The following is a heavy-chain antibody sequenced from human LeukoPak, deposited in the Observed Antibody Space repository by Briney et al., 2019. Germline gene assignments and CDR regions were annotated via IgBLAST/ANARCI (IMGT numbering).Heavy chain of an antibody. J-gene: IGHJ5*02. Sequence: ASVTVSCKASGYTFSVYFINWLRQAPGQGLEWMGLIYPSGGRTNYAQKFQGRVTMTRDMSTSTVYMELSSLRSEDTAVYYCARGRAIGYYDFWSGYFSLDWFDPWGQGTLVTVSS. CDR1: GYTFSVYF. CDR3: ARGRAIGYYDFWSGYFSLDWFDP. V-gene: IGHV1-46*01. D-gene: IGHD3-3*01. CDR2: IYPSGGRT.